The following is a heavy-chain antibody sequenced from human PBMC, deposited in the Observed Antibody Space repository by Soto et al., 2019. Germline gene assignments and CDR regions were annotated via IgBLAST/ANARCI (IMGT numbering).Heavy chain of an antibody. CDR2: INEDGAKK. CDR3: VTDTSPHDDSIDSWYDALDV. Sequence: EAQLMESGGGLVQPGGSLRLSCAASGFSSTNYWMTWVRQAAGKGLEWVANINEDGAKKNYADSVKGRFTISRDNPKNSVSLQMDNLGAEDTAVYYCVTDTSPHDDSIDSWYDALDVWGQGAMVTVSS. D-gene: IGHD4-4*01. V-gene: IGHV3-7*03. J-gene: IGHJ3*01. CDR1: GFSSTNYW.